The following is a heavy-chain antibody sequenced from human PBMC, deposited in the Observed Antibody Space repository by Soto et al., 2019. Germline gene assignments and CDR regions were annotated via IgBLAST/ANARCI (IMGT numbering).Heavy chain of an antibody. D-gene: IGHD3-3*01. J-gene: IGHJ6*02. Sequence: GGSLRLSCAASGFTFSSYGMSWVRQAPGKGLEWVSAISGSGGSTYYADSLKGRFTISRDNSKNTLYLQMNSLRAEDTAVYYCAKVPTYYDFWSGYFGGMDVWGQGTTVTVSS. CDR2: ISGSGGST. V-gene: IGHV3-23*01. CDR1: GFTFSSYG. CDR3: AKVPTYYDFWSGYFGGMDV.